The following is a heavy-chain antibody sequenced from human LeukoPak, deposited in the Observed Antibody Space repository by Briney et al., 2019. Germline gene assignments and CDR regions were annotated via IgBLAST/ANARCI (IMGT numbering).Heavy chain of an antibody. Sequence: GGSLRLSCAASGFTFSSYSMSWVRQAPGKGLEWVSSISSSSSYIYYADSVKGRFTISRDNAKNSLYLQMNSLRAEDTAVYYCARANDNYYYYYMDVWGKGATVTISS. J-gene: IGHJ6*03. CDR2: ISSSSSYI. CDR3: ARANDNYYYYYMDV. D-gene: IGHD3-9*01. V-gene: IGHV3-21*01. CDR1: GFTFSSYS.